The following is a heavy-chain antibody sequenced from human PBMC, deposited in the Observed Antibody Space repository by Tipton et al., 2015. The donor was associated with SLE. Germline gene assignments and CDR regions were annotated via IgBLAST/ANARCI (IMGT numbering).Heavy chain of an antibody. CDR3: ARLLGPQEGVQGVINEVDY. J-gene: IGHJ4*02. D-gene: IGHD3-10*01. V-gene: IGHV4-59*08. CDR2: IHYTGST. Sequence: TLSLTCTVSGGSISSYYWSWIRQTPGKGLEWIGYIHYTGSTKFNPSLKSRVSISLDTSKNQFSLKLSSVTAADTAVYYCARLLGPQEGVQGVINEVDYWGQRTLVTVSS. CDR1: GGSISSYY.